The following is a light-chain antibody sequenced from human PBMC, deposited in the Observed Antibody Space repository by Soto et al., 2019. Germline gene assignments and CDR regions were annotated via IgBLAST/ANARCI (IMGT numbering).Light chain of an antibody. Sequence: DIQMTQSPSSLSASVGDRVTITCRAGQSIDNYLNWYQQKPGKAPKLLIYAASSLQSGVPSRFSGSGSGTEFTLTISSLQPDDFATYYCQHYNSYSEAFGQGTKVDIK. CDR3: QHYNSYSEA. CDR1: QSIDNY. V-gene: IGKV1-5*01. J-gene: IGKJ1*01. CDR2: AAS.